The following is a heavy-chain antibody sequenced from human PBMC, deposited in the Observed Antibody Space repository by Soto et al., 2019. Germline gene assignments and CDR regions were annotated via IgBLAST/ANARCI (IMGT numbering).Heavy chain of an antibody. D-gene: IGHD1-26*01. V-gene: IGHV1-69*12. Sequence: QVQLVQSGAAVKKPGSSVKVSCKASGGTFSSYAISWVRQAPGQGLEWMGGIIPIFGTANYAQKFQGRVTITADESTSTAYMELSSLRSEDTAVYYCARGGYYASSHYYGMDVWGQGTTVTVSS. CDR2: IIPIFGTA. CDR1: GGTFSSYA. J-gene: IGHJ6*02. CDR3: ARGGYYASSHYYGMDV.